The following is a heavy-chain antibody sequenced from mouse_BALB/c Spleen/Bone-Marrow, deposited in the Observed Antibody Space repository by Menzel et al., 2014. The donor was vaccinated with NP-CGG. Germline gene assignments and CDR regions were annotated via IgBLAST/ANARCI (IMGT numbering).Heavy chain of an antibody. CDR3: ARSTMITEGFAY. CDR2: IWAGGST. D-gene: IGHD2-4*01. CDR1: GFSLTSYG. J-gene: IGHJ3*01. Sequence: QVQLKESGPGLVAPSQSLSIPCTVSGFSLTSYGVHWVRQPPGKGLEWPGVIWAGGSTNYNSALMSRLSISKDNSKSQVFLKMNSLQTDDTAMYYCARSTMITEGFAYWGQGTLVTVSA. V-gene: IGHV2-9*02.